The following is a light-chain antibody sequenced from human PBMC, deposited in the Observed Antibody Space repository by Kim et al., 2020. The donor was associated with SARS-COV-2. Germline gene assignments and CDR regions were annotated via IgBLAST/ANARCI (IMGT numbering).Light chain of an antibody. CDR3: QSYDNYQVV. V-gene: IGLV6-57*03. CDR1: SGSVASFY. J-gene: IGLJ2*01. CDR2: ENN. Sequence: GRTVTLSCIRSSGSVASFYVQWFQQRPGSAPTTVIFENNQRPSGVPDRFSGSIDRSSNSATLTISGLKPEDEADYFCQSYDNYQVVFGGGTQLTVL.